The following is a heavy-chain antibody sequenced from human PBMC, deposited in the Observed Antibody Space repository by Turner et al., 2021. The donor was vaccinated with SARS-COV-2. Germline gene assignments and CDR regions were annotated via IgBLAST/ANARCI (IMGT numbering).Heavy chain of an antibody. CDR1: GLTFSSYG. CDR2: IWYDGSNK. CDR3: ARGAAGEWYIDL. J-gene: IGHJ2*01. D-gene: IGHD1-26*01. Sequence: QVQLVESGGGVVHPGRSLLLSFAASGLTFSSYGMDWVRQAPGKGLEWVAVIWYDGSNKYYEDYVKGRFTIARDNSKNTLYLQMNSLRAEDTAVYYCARGAAGEWYIDLWGRGTLVTVSS. V-gene: IGHV3-33*01.